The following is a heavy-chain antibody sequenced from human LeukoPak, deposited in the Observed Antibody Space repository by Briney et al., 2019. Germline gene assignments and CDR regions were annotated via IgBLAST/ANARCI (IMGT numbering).Heavy chain of an antibody. CDR3: ARVQRSSGWYNY. CDR2: INPNSGGT. Sequence: ASVKVSCKASGYTFTSYYMHWVRQAPGQGLEWMGWINPNSGGTNYAQKFQGRVTMTRDTSISTAYMELSRLRSDDTAVYYCARVQRSSGWYNYWGQGTLVTVSS. V-gene: IGHV1-2*02. J-gene: IGHJ4*02. D-gene: IGHD6-19*01. CDR1: GYTFTSYY.